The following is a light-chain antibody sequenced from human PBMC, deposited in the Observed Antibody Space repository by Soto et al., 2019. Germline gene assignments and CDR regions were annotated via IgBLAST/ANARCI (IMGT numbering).Light chain of an antibody. CDR1: SSDVGSYIL. CDR2: EGS. CDR3: CSYAGSSIVI. J-gene: IGLJ2*01. Sequence: QSALTQPASVSGSPGQSITISCTGTSSDVGSYILVSWYQQHTGKAPKLMIYEGSKRPSGVSNRFSGSKSGNTASLTISGLQAEDEADYYCCSYAGSSIVIFGGGTKLTVL. V-gene: IGLV2-23*01.